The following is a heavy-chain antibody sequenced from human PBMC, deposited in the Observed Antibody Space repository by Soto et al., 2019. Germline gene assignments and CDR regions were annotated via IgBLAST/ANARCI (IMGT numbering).Heavy chain of an antibody. CDR2: FSAGGRA. CDR1: GFSFSSYA. J-gene: IGHJ4*02. V-gene: IGHV3-23*01. CDR3: AKESMPEHYGDTLFDY. Sequence: QLLESGGGLVQPGGSLRLSCEASGFSFSSYALSWVRQASGNGLEWVSTFSAGGRAYYADSVKGRFTIAKDTSKNTLHLQASSLRAEDTAVYYCAKESMPEHYGDTLFDYWGQGTRVTVSS. D-gene: IGHD4-17*01.